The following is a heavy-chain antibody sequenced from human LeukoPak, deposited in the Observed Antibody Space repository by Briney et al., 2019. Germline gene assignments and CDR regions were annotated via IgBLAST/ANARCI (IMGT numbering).Heavy chain of an antibody. J-gene: IGHJ4*02. CDR1: GFTFSSYE. CDR2: ISSSGSTI. Sequence: PGGSLRLSCAASGFTFSSYEMNWVRQAPGKGLEWVSYISSSGSTIYYADSVKGRFTISRDNAKNSLYLQMNRLRAEDTAVYYCARETPPVGGSHDDYDYWGQGTLVTVSS. V-gene: IGHV3-48*03. D-gene: IGHD1-26*01. CDR3: ARETPPVGGSHDDYDY.